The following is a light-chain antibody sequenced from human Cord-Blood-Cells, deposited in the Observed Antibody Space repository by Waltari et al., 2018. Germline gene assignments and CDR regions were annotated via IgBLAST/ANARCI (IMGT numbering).Light chain of an antibody. CDR3: QQYNNWPPFT. J-gene: IGKJ3*01. CDR2: GAS. CDR1: QSVSSN. Sequence: EIVMTQSPATMSVSPGERATLSCRASQSVSSNLAWYQQKPGQAPRLLIYGASTRATGSPARFSGSGSGTEFTLTISSLQSEDFAVYYCQQYNNWPPFTVGPGTKVDIK. V-gene: IGKV3-15*01.